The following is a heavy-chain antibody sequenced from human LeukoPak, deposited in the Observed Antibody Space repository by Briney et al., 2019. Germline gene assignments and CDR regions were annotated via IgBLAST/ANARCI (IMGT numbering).Heavy chain of an antibody. CDR1: GGSFSGYY. Sequence: SETLSLTCAVYGGSFSGYYWSWIRQPPGKGLEWIGEINYSGSTNYNPSLKSRVTISVDTSKNQFSLKLSSVTAAGTAGYYCARKGPWAENWFDPWGQGTLVTVSS. CDR3: ARKGPWAENWFDP. J-gene: IGHJ5*02. CDR2: INYSGST. D-gene: IGHD1-26*01. V-gene: IGHV4-34*01.